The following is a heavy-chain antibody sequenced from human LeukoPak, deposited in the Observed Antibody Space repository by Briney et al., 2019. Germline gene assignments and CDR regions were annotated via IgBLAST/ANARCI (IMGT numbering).Heavy chain of an antibody. Sequence: SETLSLTCTVSGGSISSYYWSWIRQPPGKGLERIGYIYYSGSTNYNPSLKSRVTISVDTSKNQFSLKLSSVTAADTAVYYCARRAPASGYYNRWGQGTLVTVSS. V-gene: IGHV4-59*08. CDR3: ARRAPASGYYNR. J-gene: IGHJ4*02. CDR1: GGSISSYY. CDR2: IYYSGST. D-gene: IGHD3-22*01.